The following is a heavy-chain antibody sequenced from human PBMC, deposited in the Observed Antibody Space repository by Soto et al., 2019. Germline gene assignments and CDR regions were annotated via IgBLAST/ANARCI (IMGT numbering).Heavy chain of an antibody. Sequence: SETLSLTCSVSGGTISGYYWTWIRQPAGKGLEWIGRIYSSGNTKYNPSLQSRVTMSLDTSNNQFSLRLTSVTAADTAVYYCARGQRFSDWFDTWGQGTLVTVSS. CDR2: IYSSGNT. V-gene: IGHV4-4*07. J-gene: IGHJ5*02. CDR3: ARGQRFSDWFDT. D-gene: IGHD3-3*01. CDR1: GGTISGYY.